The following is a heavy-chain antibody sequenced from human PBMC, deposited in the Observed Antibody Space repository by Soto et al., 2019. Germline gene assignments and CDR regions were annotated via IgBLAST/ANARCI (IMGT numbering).Heavy chain of an antibody. CDR1: GFTFSSYG. D-gene: IGHD4-17*01. CDR3: AKATTVVTPYFDY. CDR2: ISYDGSNK. Sequence: QVQLVEFGGGVVQPGRSLRLSCAASGFTFSSYGMHWVRQAPGKGLEWVAVISYDGSNKYYADSVKGRFTISRDNSKNTLYLQMNSLRAEDTAVYYCAKATTVVTPYFDYWGQGTLVTVSS. V-gene: IGHV3-30*18. J-gene: IGHJ4*02.